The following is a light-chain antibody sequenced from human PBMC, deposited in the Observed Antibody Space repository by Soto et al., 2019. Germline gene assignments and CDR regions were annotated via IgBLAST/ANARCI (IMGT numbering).Light chain of an antibody. Sequence: ALTQPAPLSGSPGQLNTLFRRGNRSDVGGYNYVSWYQQHPGKAPQVMIYDVSNRPSGVSNRFSGSKSGNTASLTISGLQAEDEADYYCYSYTTSSTYVFGTGTKVTVL. J-gene: IGLJ1*01. CDR2: DVS. CDR3: YSYTTSSTYV. CDR1: RSDVGGYNY. V-gene: IGLV2-14*01.